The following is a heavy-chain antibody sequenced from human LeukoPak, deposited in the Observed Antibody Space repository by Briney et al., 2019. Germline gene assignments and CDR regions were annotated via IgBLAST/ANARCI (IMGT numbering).Heavy chain of an antibody. CDR2: ISGSGGST. Sequence: PGGSLRLSCAASGFTFRSYDMHWVRQAPGKGLEWVSAISGSGGSTYYADSVKGRFTISRDNSKNTLYLQVNSLRAEDTAVYYCANRNGRAAAFVYFDYWGQGTLVTVSS. D-gene: IGHD6-13*01. CDR3: ANRNGRAAAFVYFDY. V-gene: IGHV3-23*01. CDR1: GFTFRSYD. J-gene: IGHJ4*02.